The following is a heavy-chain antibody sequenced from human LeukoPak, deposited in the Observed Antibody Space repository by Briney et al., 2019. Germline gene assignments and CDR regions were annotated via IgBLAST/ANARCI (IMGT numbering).Heavy chain of an antibody. Sequence: SETLSLTCTVSAGSISSYFWSWIRQPPGKGLEWIGYIYYSGSTNYNPSLKSRVTISVDTSKNQFSLKLSSVTAADTAVYYCARLLYCSSTSCCYFDYWGQGTLVTVSS. CDR2: IYYSGST. D-gene: IGHD2-2*01. CDR1: AGSISSYF. CDR3: ARLLYCSSTSCCYFDY. V-gene: IGHV4-59*08. J-gene: IGHJ4*02.